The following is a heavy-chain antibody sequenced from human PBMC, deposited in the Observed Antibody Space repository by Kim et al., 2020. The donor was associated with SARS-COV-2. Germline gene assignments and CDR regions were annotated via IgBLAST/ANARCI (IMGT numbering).Heavy chain of an antibody. CDR3: AKVVSSGYYIKGYFDY. V-gene: IGHV3-23*01. D-gene: IGHD3-22*01. Sequence: GGSLRLSCAASGFTFSSYAMSWVRQAPGKGLEWVSAISGSGGSTYYADSVKGRFTISRDNSKNTLYLQMNSLRAEDTAVYYCAKVVSSGYYIKGYFDYWGQGTLVTVSS. CDR2: ISGSGGST. CDR1: GFTFSSYA. J-gene: IGHJ4*02.